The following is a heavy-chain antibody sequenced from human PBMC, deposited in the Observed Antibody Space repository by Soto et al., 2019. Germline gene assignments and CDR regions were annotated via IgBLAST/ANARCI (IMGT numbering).Heavy chain of an antibody. CDR2: ISGDGSST. CDR1: EFTFRSYW. V-gene: IGHV3-74*01. CDR3: ARSLPGTYGAFDL. Sequence: WSLRLSCAASEFTFRSYWMHWVRQSPGKGLVWVSRISGDGSSTNYADSVKGRFTISRDNAKNTVYLQIDSLRAEDTAVYYCARSLPGTYGAFDLWGQGTVVTVSS. D-gene: IGHD1-7*01. J-gene: IGHJ3*01.